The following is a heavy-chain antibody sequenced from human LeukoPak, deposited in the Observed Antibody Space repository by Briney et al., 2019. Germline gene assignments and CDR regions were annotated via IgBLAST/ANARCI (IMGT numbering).Heavy chain of an antibody. CDR2: FYNSGRS. CDR3: TRGAGWLIDY. CDR1: DDSIRDYY. Sequence: SETLSLTCTVSDDSIRDYYRGWIRQPPGKGLEWIGYFYNSGRSTYNPSLKSRVTISADTSKSHFSLKLNSVTTADTAVYYCTRGAGWLIDYWGQGILVTVSS. D-gene: IGHD3-16*01. V-gene: IGHV4-59*01. J-gene: IGHJ4*02.